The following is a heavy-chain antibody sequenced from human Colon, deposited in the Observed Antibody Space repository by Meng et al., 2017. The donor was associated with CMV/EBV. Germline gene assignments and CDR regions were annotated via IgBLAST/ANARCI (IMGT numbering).Heavy chain of an antibody. J-gene: IGHJ6*02. CDR1: GFNFNRSE. V-gene: IGHV3-48*03. Sequence: GESLKISCAASGFNFNRSEMNWVRQAPGKGPEWVSYISSAGTTIKYTDSVKGRFTISRDNSKNTLFLEINSLRVEDTAVYYCAKSLDPVTPRDYFYGMDIWGPGTTVTVSS. D-gene: IGHD2-21*02. CDR3: AKSLDPVTPRDYFYGMDI. CDR2: ISSAGTTI.